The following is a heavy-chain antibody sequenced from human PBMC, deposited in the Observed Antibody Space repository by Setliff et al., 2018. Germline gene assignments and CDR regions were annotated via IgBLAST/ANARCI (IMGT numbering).Heavy chain of an antibody. V-gene: IGHV4-59*01. Sequence: KTSETLSLTCTVSGGSISSYYWIWIRQPPGKGLEWIGYIYSSGRTNYNPSLKSRVTLSVDTSNNQFSLKVSSVTAADTAVYYCARDGLGAFSLRSMDVWGKGTTVTVSS. CDR2: IYSSGRT. CDR3: ARDGLGAFSLRSMDV. CDR1: GGSISSYY. D-gene: IGHD3-3*02. J-gene: IGHJ6*04.